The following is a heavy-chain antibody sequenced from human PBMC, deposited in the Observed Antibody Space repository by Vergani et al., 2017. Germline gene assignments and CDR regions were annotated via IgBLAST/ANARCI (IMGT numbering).Heavy chain of an antibody. J-gene: IGHJ4*02. CDR1: GFTFSSYG. V-gene: IGHV3-73*01. D-gene: IGHD5-12*01. Sequence: EVQLVESGGGVVQPGRSLRLSCAASGFTFSSYGMHWVRQAPGKGLEWVGRIRSKANSYATAYAASVKGRFTISRDDSKNTAYLQMNSLKTEDTAVYYCTSGIVATTDYWGQGTLVTVSS. CDR2: IRSKANSYAT. CDR3: TSGIVATTDY.